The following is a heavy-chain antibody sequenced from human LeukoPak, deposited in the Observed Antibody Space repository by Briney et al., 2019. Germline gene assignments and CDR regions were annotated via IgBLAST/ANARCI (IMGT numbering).Heavy chain of an antibody. Sequence: GGSLRLSCAASGFTFSSYGMHWVRQAPGKGLEWVSYISSSSNTIYYADSVKGRFTISRDNAKNSLYLQMNSLRAEDTAVYYCATESGTYSGTCFDYWGQGNLVTVSS. V-gene: IGHV3-48*01. D-gene: IGHD1-26*01. CDR2: ISSSSNTI. J-gene: IGHJ4*02. CDR3: ATESGTYSGTCFDY. CDR1: GFTFSSYG.